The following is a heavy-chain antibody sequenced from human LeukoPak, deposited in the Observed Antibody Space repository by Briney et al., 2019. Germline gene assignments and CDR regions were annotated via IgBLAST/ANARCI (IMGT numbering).Heavy chain of an antibody. Sequence: PGGSLRLSCAASGFTFSGSALHWVRQAPGKGLEWVSSISSSSSYIYYADSVKGRFTISRDNAKNSLYLQMNSLSAEDTAVYYCARDAGLLRGATGYWGQGTLVTVSS. V-gene: IGHV3-21*01. CDR2: ISSSSSYI. D-gene: IGHD1-1*01. CDR3: ARDAGLLRGATGY. CDR1: GFTFSGSA. J-gene: IGHJ4*02.